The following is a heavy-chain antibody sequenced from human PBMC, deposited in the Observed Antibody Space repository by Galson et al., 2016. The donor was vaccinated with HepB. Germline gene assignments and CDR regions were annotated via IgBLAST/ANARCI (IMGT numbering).Heavy chain of an antibody. Sequence: VKVSCKAAGYTFSSSSISWVRQAPGQGLEWVGWISGFNGATHYSQKFQARVTLTTDTSTSTVYMELANLTSNDTAIYYCATDPPSRAALDYWGQGTLVTVSS. CDR3: ATDPPSRAALDY. J-gene: IGHJ4*02. CDR2: ISGFNGAT. CDR1: GYTFSSSS. V-gene: IGHV1-18*04. D-gene: IGHD2-15*01.